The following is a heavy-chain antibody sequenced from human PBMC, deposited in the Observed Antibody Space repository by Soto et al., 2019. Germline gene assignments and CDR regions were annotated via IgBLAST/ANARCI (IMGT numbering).Heavy chain of an antibody. D-gene: IGHD3-10*01. J-gene: IGHJ6*02. V-gene: IGHV1-18*01. CDR2: ISAYNGNT. CDR3: ARGQFEGLYYYYGMDV. Sequence: QVQLVQSGAEVKKPGASVKVSCKASGYTFTSYGISWVRQAPGQGLEWMGWISAYNGNTNYAQKLQGRVTMTTDTTTSTAYMELRSRRSDDTAVYYCARGQFEGLYYYYGMDVWGQGTTVTVSS. CDR1: GYTFTSYG.